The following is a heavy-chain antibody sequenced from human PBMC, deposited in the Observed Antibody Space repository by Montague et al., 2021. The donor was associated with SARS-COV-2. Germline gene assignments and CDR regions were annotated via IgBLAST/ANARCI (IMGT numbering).Heavy chain of an antibody. CDR2: INWSGGRI. Sequence: SLRLSCAASGFTFDDYAMHWVRQAPGEGLEWVSGINWSGGRIDYAESVKGRFTISRDNAKNSLYLQMNSLRVEDTALYYCAKDMEAAVTTGYFSDWGQGALVTVSS. CDR1: GFTFDDYA. V-gene: IGHV3-9*01. D-gene: IGHD2-15*01. J-gene: IGHJ4*02. CDR3: AKDMEAAVTTGYFSD.